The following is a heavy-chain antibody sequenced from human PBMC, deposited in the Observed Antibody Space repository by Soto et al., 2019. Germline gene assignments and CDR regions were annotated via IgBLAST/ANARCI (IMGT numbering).Heavy chain of an antibody. Sequence: SVKVSCKASGGTFSSYAISWVRQAPGQGLEWMGGIIPIFGTANYAQKFQGRVTITADESTSTAYMELSSLRSEDTAAYYCARVCHDYGDYVDNYYYYGMDVWGQGTTVTVSS. CDR2: IIPIFGTA. D-gene: IGHD4-17*01. J-gene: IGHJ6*02. CDR3: ARVCHDYGDYVDNYYYYGMDV. CDR1: GGTFSSYA. V-gene: IGHV1-69*13.